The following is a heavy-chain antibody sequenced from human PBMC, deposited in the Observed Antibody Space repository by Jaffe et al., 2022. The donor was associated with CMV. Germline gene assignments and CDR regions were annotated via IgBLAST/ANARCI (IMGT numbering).Heavy chain of an antibody. D-gene: IGHD5-12*01. CDR2: ISSSSSYI. V-gene: IGHV3-21*01. Sequence: EVQLVESGGGLVKPGGSLRLSCAASGFTFSSYSMNWVRQAPGKGLEWVSSISSSSSYIYYADSVKGRFTISRDNAKNSLYLQMNSLRAEDTAVYYCARGWERWLQSGDYWGQGTLVTVSS. J-gene: IGHJ4*02. CDR3: ARGWERWLQSGDY. CDR1: GFTFSSYS.